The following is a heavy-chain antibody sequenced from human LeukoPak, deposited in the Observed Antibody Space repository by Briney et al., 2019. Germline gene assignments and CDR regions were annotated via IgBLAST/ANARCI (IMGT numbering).Heavy chain of an antibody. J-gene: IGHJ3*02. CDR2: IYSGGST. D-gene: IGHD4-23*01. CDR1: GFTVSSNY. Sequence: GGSLRLSCAASGFTVSSNYMSWFRQAPGKGLEWVSVIYSGGSTYYADSVKGRFTISRDNSKNTLYLQMNSLRAEDTAVYYCARERYGGPDAFDIWGQGTMVTVSS. CDR3: ARERYGGPDAFDI. V-gene: IGHV3-66*02.